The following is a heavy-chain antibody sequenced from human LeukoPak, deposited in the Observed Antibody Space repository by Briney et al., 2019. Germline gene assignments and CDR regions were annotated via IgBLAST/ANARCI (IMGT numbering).Heavy chain of an antibody. CDR2: VKSKTHGGTT. Sequence: PGGSLRLSCAASGXTFSDAWMSWVRQAPGKGLEWVGRVKSKTHGGTTAYAAPVKGRFTISRDDSKTTVYLQMNSLKSEDAAMYYCTTERPYFDNWGQGTLVTVSS. CDR1: GXTFSDAW. CDR3: TTERPYFDN. J-gene: IGHJ4*02. V-gene: IGHV3-15*01.